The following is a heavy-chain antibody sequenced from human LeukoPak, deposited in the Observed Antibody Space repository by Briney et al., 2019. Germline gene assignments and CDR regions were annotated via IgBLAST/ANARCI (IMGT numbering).Heavy chain of an antibody. D-gene: IGHD2-2*01. CDR3: AKDPRRYCSSTSCPLDY. V-gene: IGHV3-30*02. J-gene: IGHJ4*02. CDR1: GFTFSSYG. Sequence: GGSLRLSCAASGFTFSSYGMHWVRQAPGKGLEWVAFIRYDGSNKYYADSVKGRFTICRDNSKNTLYLQMNSLRAEDTAVYYCAKDPRRYCSSTSCPLDYWGQGTLVTVSS. CDR2: IRYDGSNK.